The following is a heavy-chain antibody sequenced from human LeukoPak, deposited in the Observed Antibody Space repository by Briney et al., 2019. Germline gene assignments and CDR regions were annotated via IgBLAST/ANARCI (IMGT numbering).Heavy chain of an antibody. CDR1: GFTFSSYW. CDR2: IKQDGSEK. Sequence: GGSLRLSCAASGFTFSSYWMSWVRQAPGKGLERVANIKQDGSEKYYVDSVKGRFTISRDNAKNSLYLQMNSLRAEDTAVYYCARDRYYYGSGSYYDYWGQGTLVTVSS. D-gene: IGHD3-10*01. V-gene: IGHV3-7*01. CDR3: ARDRYYYGSGSYYDY. J-gene: IGHJ4*02.